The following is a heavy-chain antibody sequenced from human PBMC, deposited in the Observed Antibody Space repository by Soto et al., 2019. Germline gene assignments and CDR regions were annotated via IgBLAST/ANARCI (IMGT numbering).Heavy chain of an antibody. V-gene: IGHV3-30*18. CDR3: AKDLRDYDSSGQYYYGMDV. CDR1: GFTFSSYG. CDR2: ISYDGSNK. Sequence: GGSLRLSCAASGFTFSSYGMHWVRQAPGKGLEWVAVISYDGSNKYYADSVKGRFTISRDNSKNTLYLQMNSLRAEDTAVYYCAKDLRDYDSSGQYYYGMDVWGQGTTVTVS. J-gene: IGHJ6*02. D-gene: IGHD3-22*01.